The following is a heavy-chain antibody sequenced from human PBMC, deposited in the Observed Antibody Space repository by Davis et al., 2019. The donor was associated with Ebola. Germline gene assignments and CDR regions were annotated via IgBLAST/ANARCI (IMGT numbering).Heavy chain of an antibody. J-gene: IGHJ5*02. Sequence: SVTVSCKASGGTFISYAITWVRQAPGQGLEWMGGIIPIFGTANYAQKFQGRVTITADESTSTAYMELSSLRSEDTAVYYCARDHGIGYGDYGVWFDPWGQGTLVTVSS. CDR2: IIPIFGTA. CDR1: GGTFISYA. D-gene: IGHD4-17*01. CDR3: ARDHGIGYGDYGVWFDP. V-gene: IGHV1-69*13.